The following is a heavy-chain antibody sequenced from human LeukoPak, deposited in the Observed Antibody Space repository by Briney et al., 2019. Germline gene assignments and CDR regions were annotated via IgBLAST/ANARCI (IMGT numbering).Heavy chain of an antibody. V-gene: IGHV3-7*01. Sequence: GGSLRLSCATSGFTFSTYWMSWVRQAPGKGLQWVANIGQDGRNKYYVDPVKGRFTISRDNANYALYLQMNSLRAEDTAVYYCARGDGSSSGLYFYSWGQGTLVTVSS. D-gene: IGHD6-6*01. CDR3: ARGDGSSSGLYFYS. CDR1: GFTFSTYW. J-gene: IGHJ4*02. CDR2: IGQDGRNK.